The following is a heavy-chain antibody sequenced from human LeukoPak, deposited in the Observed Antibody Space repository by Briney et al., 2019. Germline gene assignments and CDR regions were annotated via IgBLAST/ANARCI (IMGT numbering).Heavy chain of an antibody. CDR1: GFTFSSHW. V-gene: IGHV3-74*01. CDR3: ARVRDSSGYDAFDI. CDR2: INGDGSST. Sequence: HPGGSLRLSCAAAGFTFSSHWMHWVRQAPGKGLVWVSRINGDGSSTTYADSVKGRFTIYRDNAKNTLYLQMNSLRAEDTAVYYCARVRDSSGYDAFDIWGQGTMVTVSS. D-gene: IGHD3-22*01. J-gene: IGHJ3*02.